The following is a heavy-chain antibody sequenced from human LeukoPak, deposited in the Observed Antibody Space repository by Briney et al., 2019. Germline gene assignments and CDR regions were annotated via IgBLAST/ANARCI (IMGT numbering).Heavy chain of an antibody. CDR3: ARVRYDILTGYYGDAFDI. J-gene: IGHJ3*02. CDR1: GGSISSYY. Sequence: SETLSLTCTVSGGSISSYYWSWIRQPPGKGLEWIGYIYYSGSTNYNPSLKSRVTISVDTSKNQFSLKLSSVTAADTAVYYCARVRYDILTGYYGDAFDIWGQGKMVTVSS. CDR2: IYYSGST. D-gene: IGHD3-9*01. V-gene: IGHV4-59*01.